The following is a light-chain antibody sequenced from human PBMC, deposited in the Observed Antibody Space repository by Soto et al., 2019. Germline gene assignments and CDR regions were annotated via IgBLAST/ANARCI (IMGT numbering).Light chain of an antibody. CDR1: QSVSSSY. J-gene: IGKJ2*01. CDR2: GAS. Sequence: EIVLTQSPGTLSLSPGERATLSCRASQSVSSSYLAWYQQKPGQAPRLLIYGASSRATGIPDRFSGRGSGTDFTLTISRLEPEDFAVYYCQQYGSSLMYTFGQGTKLEI. V-gene: IGKV3-20*01. CDR3: QQYGSSLMYT.